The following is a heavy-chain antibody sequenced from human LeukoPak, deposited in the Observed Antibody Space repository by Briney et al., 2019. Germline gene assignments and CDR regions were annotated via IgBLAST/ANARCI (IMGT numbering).Heavy chain of an antibody. V-gene: IGHV1-69*05. CDR1: GGTFSSYA. CDR3: ARDVGGSYSYFDY. Sequence: GASVTVSCKASGGTFSSYAISWVRQAPGQGLEWMGGIIPIFGTANYARKFQGRVTITTDESTSTAYMELRSLRSEDTAVYYCARDVGGSYSYFDYWGQGTLVTVSS. J-gene: IGHJ4*02. D-gene: IGHD1-26*01. CDR2: IIPIFGTA.